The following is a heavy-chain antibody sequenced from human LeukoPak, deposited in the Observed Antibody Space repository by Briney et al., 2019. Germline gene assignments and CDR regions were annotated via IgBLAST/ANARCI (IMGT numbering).Heavy chain of an antibody. V-gene: IGHV3-23*01. CDR3: AKGGFGRPFDY. Sequence: GGSLRLSCAASGFTFSSYGMSWVRQAPGKGLEWVSAISGSGGSTYYADSVKGRFTISRDNSKNTLFLQMDSLRAEDTAVYYCAKGGFGRPFDYWGQGTLVTVSS. CDR2: ISGSGGST. J-gene: IGHJ4*02. D-gene: IGHD3-10*01. CDR1: GFTFSSYG.